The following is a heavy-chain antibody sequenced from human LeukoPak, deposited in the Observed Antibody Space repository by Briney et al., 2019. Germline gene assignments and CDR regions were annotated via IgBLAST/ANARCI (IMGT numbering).Heavy chain of an antibody. V-gene: IGHV6-1*01. J-gene: IGHJ5*01. Sequence: SQTLSHTCAISGGSVSTNSADLHWIRQSPSRGLEWLGRTYYRSKWYHDYAPSVQSRITINPDTSKNQFSLHLNSVTPDDTAVYYCARGNRGFDSWGQGTLVTVSS. D-gene: IGHD3-16*02. CDR1: GGSVSTNSAD. CDR2: TYYRSKWYH. CDR3: ARGNRGFDS.